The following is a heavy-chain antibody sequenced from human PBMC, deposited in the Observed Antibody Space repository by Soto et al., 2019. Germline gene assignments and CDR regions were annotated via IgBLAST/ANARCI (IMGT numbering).Heavy chain of an antibody. V-gene: IGHV4-39*01. Sequence: QLQLQESGPGLVKPSETLSLTCTVSGGSIGSSNYYWGWIRQPPGKGLEWIGNIYYSGSTYYNPSLKSRVTISVDTSKNQFSLKLSSVTAADTAVYYCARYEVPGWQRRAGRIDYWGQGTLVTVSS. D-gene: IGHD6-25*01. CDR1: GGSIGSSNYY. CDR3: ARYEVPGWQRRAGRIDY. CDR2: IYYSGST. J-gene: IGHJ4*02.